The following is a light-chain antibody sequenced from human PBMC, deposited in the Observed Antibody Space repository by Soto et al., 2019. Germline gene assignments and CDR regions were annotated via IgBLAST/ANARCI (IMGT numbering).Light chain of an antibody. V-gene: IGLV2-14*01. Sequence: QSALTQPASVSGSPGQSITISCTGTSSDVGGYNYVSWYQQYPGKAPKLMIYEVTHRPSGVSNRFSGSKSGNTASLTISGLQAEDEANYYCSSYTSTSVYVFGTGTKVTVL. CDR3: SSYTSTSVYV. J-gene: IGLJ1*01. CDR2: EVT. CDR1: SSDVGGYNY.